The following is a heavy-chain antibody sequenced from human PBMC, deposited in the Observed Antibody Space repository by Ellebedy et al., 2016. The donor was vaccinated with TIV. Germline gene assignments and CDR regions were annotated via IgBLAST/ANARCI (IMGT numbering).Heavy chain of an antibody. CDR2: ISCSSSYI. Sequence: PGGSLRLSCAASGFTFSSYSMNWVRQAPGKGLEWVSSISCSSSYIYYADSVKGRFTISRDNAKNSLYLQMNSLRAEDTAVYYCARDRTLWFGELMGDFDYWGQGTLVTVSS. CDR1: GFTFSSYS. CDR3: ARDRTLWFGELMGDFDY. V-gene: IGHV3-21*01. J-gene: IGHJ4*02. D-gene: IGHD3-10*01.